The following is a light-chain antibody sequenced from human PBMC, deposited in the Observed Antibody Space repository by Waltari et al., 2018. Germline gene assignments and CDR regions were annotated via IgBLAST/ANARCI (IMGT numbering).Light chain of an antibody. Sequence: DVQMTQSPSSLSASVGDRVTITCRASQTISRFLNWYQQKPGKAPKLLIYAASSLQGGVPSRFSGGGSGKDFTLTISSLQPEDFATYYCQQFNSYPQTFGQGTKLEIK. J-gene: IGKJ2*01. CDR2: AAS. V-gene: IGKV1-39*01. CDR1: QTISRF. CDR3: QQFNSYPQT.